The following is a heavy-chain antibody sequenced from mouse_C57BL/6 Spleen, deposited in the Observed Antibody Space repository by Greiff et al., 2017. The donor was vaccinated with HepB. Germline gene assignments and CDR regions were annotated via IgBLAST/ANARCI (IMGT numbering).Heavy chain of an antibody. CDR1: GYTFTSYW. V-gene: IGHV1-55*01. Sequence: VQLQQSGAELVKPGASVKMSCKASGYTFTSYWITWVKQRPGQGLEWIGDIYPGSGSTNYNEKFKSKATLTVDTSSSTAYMQLSSLTSEDSAVYYCARDGSNYDWFAYWGQGTLVTVSA. CDR3: ARDGSNYDWFAY. D-gene: IGHD2-5*01. J-gene: IGHJ3*01. CDR2: IYPGSGST.